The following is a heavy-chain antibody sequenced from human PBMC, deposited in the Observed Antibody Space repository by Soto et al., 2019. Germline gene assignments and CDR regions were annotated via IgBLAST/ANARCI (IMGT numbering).Heavy chain of an antibody. V-gene: IGHV4-34*01. CDR2: INHSGST. CDR1: GGSFSGYY. CDR3: AGGGTVVAASADAFDI. D-gene: IGHD2-15*01. Sequence: SETLSLTCAVYGGSFSGYYWSWIRQPPGKGLKWIGEINHSGSTNYNPSLKSRVTISVDTSKNQFSLKLSSVTAADTAVYYCAGGGTVVAASADAFDIWGQGTMVTVSS. J-gene: IGHJ3*02.